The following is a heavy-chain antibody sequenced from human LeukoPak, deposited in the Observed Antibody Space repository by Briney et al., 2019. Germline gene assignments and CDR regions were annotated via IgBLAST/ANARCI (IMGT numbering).Heavy chain of an antibody. D-gene: IGHD1-26*01. CDR2: IYYSGSI. J-gene: IGHJ4*02. CDR3: ARAKWEPEVYFDY. CDR1: GYSISSSNR. Sequence: SETLSLTCAVSGYSISSSNRWGWIRQPPGKGLEWIGYIYYSGSIYYNPSLKSRVTMSVDTSKNQFSLKLSSVTAVDTAVYYCARAKWEPEVYFDYWGQGTLVTVSS. V-gene: IGHV4-28*05.